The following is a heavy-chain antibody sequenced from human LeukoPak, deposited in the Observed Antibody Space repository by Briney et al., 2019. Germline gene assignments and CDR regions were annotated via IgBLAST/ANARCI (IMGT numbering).Heavy chain of an antibody. CDR1: RFTFIRYR. V-gene: IGHV3-48*01. CDR2: ITSRRSTI. Sequence: GGSLRLSCVASRFTFIRYRMNWVRQAPGKGLEWVSYITSRRSTIYYADSVKGRFTVCRDNAKKSLYLQMNSLKTEDSAVYYCARGAFCSGGACPDPFDSWGQGTLVTVSS. CDR3: ARGAFCSGGACPDPFDS. D-gene: IGHD2-15*01. J-gene: IGHJ4*02.